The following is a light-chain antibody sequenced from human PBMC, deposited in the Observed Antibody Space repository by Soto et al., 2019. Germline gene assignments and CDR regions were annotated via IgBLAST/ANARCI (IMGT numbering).Light chain of an antibody. CDR3: GADHGSGSNFAYV. Sequence: QSVLTQPPSASASLGASVTLTCTLSSGYSNYKVDWYQQRPGKGPRFVMRVGTGGIVGSKGDGIPDRFSVLGSGLNRYLTIKNIQEEDESDYHCGADHGSGSNFAYVFGTGTKLTGL. V-gene: IGLV9-49*01. CDR2: VGTGGIVG. J-gene: IGLJ1*01. CDR1: SGYSNYK.